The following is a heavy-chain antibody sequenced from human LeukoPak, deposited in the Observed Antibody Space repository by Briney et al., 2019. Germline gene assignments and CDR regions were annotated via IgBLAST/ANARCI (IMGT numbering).Heavy chain of an antibody. CDR3: ASEKNYYYDSSGYYY. J-gene: IGHJ4*02. CDR2: ISSSSSYI. CDR1: GFTFSSYS. D-gene: IGHD3-22*01. Sequence: TPGGSLRLSCAASGFTFSSYSMNWVRQAPGKGLEWVSSISSSSSYIYYADSAKGRFTISRDNAKNSLYLQMNSLRAEDTAVYYCASEKNYYYDSSGYYYWGQGTLVTVSS. V-gene: IGHV3-21*01.